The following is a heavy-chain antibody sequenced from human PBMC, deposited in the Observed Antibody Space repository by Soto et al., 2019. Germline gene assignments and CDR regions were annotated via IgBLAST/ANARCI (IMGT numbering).Heavy chain of an antibody. J-gene: IGHJ4*02. CDR1: GFTFDYYA. Sequence: PGGSLRLSCAASGFTFDYYAMHWVRQAPGKGLEWVSGISWNSGSIGYADSVKGRFTISRDNAKNSLYLQMNSLRAEDTALYYCAXDRYPYCSGGSCFYFDYWGQGTLVTVSS. V-gene: IGHV3-9*01. CDR2: ISWNSGSI. CDR3: AXDRYPYCSGGSCFYFDY. D-gene: IGHD2-15*01.